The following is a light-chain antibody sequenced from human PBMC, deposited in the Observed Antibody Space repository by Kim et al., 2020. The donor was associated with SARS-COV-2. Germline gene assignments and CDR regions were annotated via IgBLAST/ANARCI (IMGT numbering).Light chain of an antibody. V-gene: IGLV4-69*01. CDR2: LNSDGSH. Sequence: QLVLTQSPSASASLGASVKLTCTLSSGHSSYAIAWHQQQPEKGPRYLMKLNSDGSHSKGDGIPDRFSGSSSGAERYLTISSLQSEDEADYYCQTWDTGIKMCGAEIQLTVL. CDR3: QTWDTGIKM. CDR1: SGHSSYA. J-gene: IGLJ3*02.